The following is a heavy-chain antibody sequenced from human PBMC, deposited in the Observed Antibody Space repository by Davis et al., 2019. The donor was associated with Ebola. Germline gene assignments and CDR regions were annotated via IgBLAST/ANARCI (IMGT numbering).Heavy chain of an antibody. CDR1: GGSISGYY. J-gene: IGHJ6*02. Sequence: MPSETLSLTCTVSGGSISGYYWGWVRQSPGKGLEWIAYIYSNGLSNYNPSLKSRVTMSVDTSKNQFSLKLSSVTAADTAVYYCAGISSYGMDVWGQGTTVTVSS. V-gene: IGHV4-59*01. CDR2: IYSNGLS. CDR3: AGISSYGMDV. D-gene: IGHD2-15*01.